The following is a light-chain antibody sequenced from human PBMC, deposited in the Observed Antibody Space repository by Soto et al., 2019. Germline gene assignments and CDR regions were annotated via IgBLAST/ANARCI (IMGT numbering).Light chain of an antibody. CDR1: QSVSSSY. CDR2: GAS. Sequence: EIVLTQSPGTLSLSPGERATLSCRASQSVSSSYLAWYQQKPGQAPRLLIYGASSRATGIPDRFSGSGSGTDFTLTISRLEPEDFVVYYCQQYGSSPPLTFGGGTQVEIK. V-gene: IGKV3-20*01. CDR3: QQYGSSPPLT. J-gene: IGKJ4*01.